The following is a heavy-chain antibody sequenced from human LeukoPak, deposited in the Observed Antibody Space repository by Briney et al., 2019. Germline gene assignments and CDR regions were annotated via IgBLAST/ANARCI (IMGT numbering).Heavy chain of an antibody. D-gene: IGHD4-17*01. V-gene: IGHV1-24*01. Sequence: AAVKVFCKVSGYTLTELSMHWVRQAPGKGREWMGGFDPEDGETIYAQKFQGRVTMTEDTSTDTAYMELSSLRSEDTAVYYCATGDTVTPDFDYWGQGTLVTVSS. J-gene: IGHJ4*02. CDR2: FDPEDGET. CDR3: ATGDTVTPDFDY. CDR1: GYTLTELS.